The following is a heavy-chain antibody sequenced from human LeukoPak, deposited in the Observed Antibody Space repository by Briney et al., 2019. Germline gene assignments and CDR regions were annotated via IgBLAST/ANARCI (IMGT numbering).Heavy chain of an antibody. CDR2: ISSSGSTI. CDR3: ARDADYDSSAYGY. J-gene: IGHJ4*02. CDR1: GFTFSSYE. D-gene: IGHD3-22*01. V-gene: IGHV3-48*03. Sequence: GGSLRLSCAASGFTFSSYEMNWVRQAPGKGLEWVSYISSSGSTIYYADSVKGRFTISRDNSKNTLYLQMNSLRAEDTAVYYCARDADYDSSAYGYWGQGTLVTVSS.